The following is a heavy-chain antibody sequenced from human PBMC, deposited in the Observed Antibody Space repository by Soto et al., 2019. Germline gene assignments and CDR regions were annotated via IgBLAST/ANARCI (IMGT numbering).Heavy chain of an antibody. CDR3: ARVKLRHARGYYYYGMDV. V-gene: IGHV1-8*01. Sequence: QVQLVQSGAEVKKPGASVKVSCKASGYTFTSYDINWVRQATGQGLEWMGWMNPNSGNTGYAQKFQGRVTMTRNTSISTDYMELSSLRSEDTAVYYCARVKLRHARGYYYYGMDVWGQGTTVTVSS. CDR2: MNPNSGNT. CDR1: GYTFTSYD. D-gene: IGHD1-26*01. J-gene: IGHJ6*02.